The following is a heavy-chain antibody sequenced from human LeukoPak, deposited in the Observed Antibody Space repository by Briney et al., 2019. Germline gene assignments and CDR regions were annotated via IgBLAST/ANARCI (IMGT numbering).Heavy chain of an antibody. CDR3: AVYDSSGYYLDH. Sequence: ASVKVSCKASGYTFTSYGISWVRQAPGQGLEWMGWISAYNGNTNYAQKLQGRVTMTTDTSTSTAYMELRSLRSDDTAVYYCAVYDSSGYYLDHWGQGTLVTVSS. CDR1: GYTFTSYG. D-gene: IGHD3-22*01. V-gene: IGHV1-18*01. J-gene: IGHJ4*02. CDR2: ISAYNGNT.